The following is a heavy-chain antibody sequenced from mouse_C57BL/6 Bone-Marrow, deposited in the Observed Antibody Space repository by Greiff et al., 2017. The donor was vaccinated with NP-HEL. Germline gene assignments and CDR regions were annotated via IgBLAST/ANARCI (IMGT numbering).Heavy chain of an antibody. CDR2: ISSGGSTI. CDR3: VWDVGYYFDY. Sequence: EVMLVESGGGLVKPGGSLKLSCAASGFTFSDYGMHWVRQAPEKGLEWVAYISSGGSTIYYADTVKGRFTISRDNAKNTRFLQMTSLRSEDTAMYYCVWDVGYYFDYWGQGTTLTVSS. CDR1: GFTFSDYG. D-gene: IGHD4-1*01. J-gene: IGHJ2*01. V-gene: IGHV5-17*01.